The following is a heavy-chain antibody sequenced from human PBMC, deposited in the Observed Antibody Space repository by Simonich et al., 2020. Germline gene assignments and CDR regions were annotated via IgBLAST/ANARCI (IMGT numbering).Heavy chain of an antibody. CDR1: GGTFSSYA. Sequence: QVQLVQSGAEVKKPGSSVKVSCKASGGTFSSYAISWVRQAPGQGLEWKERIIPCLGIATNAQKFQGRVTITADKTTSTAYMELSSLRSEDTAVYYCARTNTMRELDTMVRGVDYFDYWGQGTLVTVSS. J-gene: IGHJ4*02. V-gene: IGHV1-69*09. CDR3: ARTNTMRELDTMVRGVDYFDY. D-gene: IGHD3-10*01. CDR2: IIPCLGIA.